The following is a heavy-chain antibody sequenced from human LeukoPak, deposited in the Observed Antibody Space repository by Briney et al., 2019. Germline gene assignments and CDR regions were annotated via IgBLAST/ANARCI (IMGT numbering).Heavy chain of an antibody. Sequence: PGGSLRLSCAASGFTVSTNYMSRVRQAPGKGLEWVSVIYSGGSIYYADSVKGRFTISRDNSKNTLYLQMKSLRAEDTAVYYCVREGYYDSSGYLGVFDYWGQGTLVTVSS. V-gene: IGHV3-66*01. J-gene: IGHJ4*02. CDR1: GFTVSTNY. D-gene: IGHD3-22*01. CDR2: IYSGGSI. CDR3: VREGYYDSSGYLGVFDY.